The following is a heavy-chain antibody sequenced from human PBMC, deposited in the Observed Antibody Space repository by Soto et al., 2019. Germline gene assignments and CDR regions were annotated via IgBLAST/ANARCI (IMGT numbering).Heavy chain of an antibody. D-gene: IGHD3-22*01. V-gene: IGHV1-69*13. CDR1: GGTFSSYA. CDR2: IIPIFGTA. CDR3: ARDREYYYDSSGYFGFY. Sequence: SVKVSCKASGGTFSSYAISWVRQAPGQGLEWMGGIIPIFGTANYAQKFQGRVTITADESTSTAYMELSSLRSEDTAVYYCARDREYYYDSSGYFGFYWGQGTLVTVSS. J-gene: IGHJ4*02.